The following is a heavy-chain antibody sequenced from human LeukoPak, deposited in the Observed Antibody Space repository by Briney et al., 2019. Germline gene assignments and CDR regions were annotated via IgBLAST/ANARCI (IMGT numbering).Heavy chain of an antibody. D-gene: IGHD3-3*01. J-gene: IGHJ4*02. CDR3: ARDLEQYDFWSGYYPDY. Sequence: ASVKVSCKASGYTFTCYYMHWVRQAPGQGLEWMGRINPNSGGTNYAQKFQGRVTMTRDTSISTAYMELSRLRSDDTAVYYCARDLEQYDFWSGYYPDYWGQGTLVTVSS. CDR2: INPNSGGT. CDR1: GYTFTCYY. V-gene: IGHV1-2*06.